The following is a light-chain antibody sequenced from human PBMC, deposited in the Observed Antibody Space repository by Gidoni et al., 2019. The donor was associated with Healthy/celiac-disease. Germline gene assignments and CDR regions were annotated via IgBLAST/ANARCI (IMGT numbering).Light chain of an antibody. CDR2: DAS. Sequence: DIQMTQSPSSLSASVGDRVTITCQASQDISNYLNWYQQKPGKAPKLLIYDASNLETGVPSRFSGSGSGPDFTFTISSLQPEDIATYYCQQYDNLPLTFGPXTKVDIK. CDR1: QDISNY. J-gene: IGKJ3*01. CDR3: QQYDNLPLT. V-gene: IGKV1-33*01.